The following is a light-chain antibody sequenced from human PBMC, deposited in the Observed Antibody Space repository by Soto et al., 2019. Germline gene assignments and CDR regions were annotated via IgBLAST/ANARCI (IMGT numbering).Light chain of an antibody. Sequence: QSVLTQPPSVSAAPGQRVTISCSGGRSNIGNYYVSWYRQLPGTAPKVLIYDNNKRPPGIPDRFSGSKSGTSATLAITGLQTGDGGEYSCGAWDDSLNVYLFGGGTKVTVL. CDR1: RSNIGNYY. CDR2: DNN. CDR3: GAWDDSLNVYL. J-gene: IGLJ1*01. V-gene: IGLV1-51*01.